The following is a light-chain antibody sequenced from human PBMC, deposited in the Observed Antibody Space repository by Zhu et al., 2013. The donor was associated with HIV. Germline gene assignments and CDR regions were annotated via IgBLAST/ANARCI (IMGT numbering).Light chain of an antibody. V-gene: IGKV3-15*01. Sequence: ETLMTQSPATLSVSPGDRATLSCRASKSASTYVAWYQQKTGQAPRLLIYAASTRATGIPARFSGSGSGTEFTLTISSLQSEDLAVYFCLQYSSWPPLCSFGQGTKLEI. CDR3: LQYSSWPPLCS. CDR2: AAS. CDR1: KSASTY. J-gene: IGKJ2*04.